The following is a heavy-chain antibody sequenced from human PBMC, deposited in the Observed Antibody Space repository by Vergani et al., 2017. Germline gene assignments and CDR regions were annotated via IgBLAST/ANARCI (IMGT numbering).Heavy chain of an antibody. J-gene: IGHJ4*02. Sequence: QVQLQESGPGLVKPSETLSLTCTVSGGSISSYYWSWIRQPPGKGLEWIGYIYYSGSTNYNPSLKSRVTISVDTSKNQFSLKLSSVTAADTAVYYCARVDILTGYYEYYFDYWGQGTLVTVSS. D-gene: IGHD3-9*01. CDR2: IYYSGST. CDR1: GGSISSYY. CDR3: ARVDILTGYYEYYFDY. V-gene: IGHV4-59*01.